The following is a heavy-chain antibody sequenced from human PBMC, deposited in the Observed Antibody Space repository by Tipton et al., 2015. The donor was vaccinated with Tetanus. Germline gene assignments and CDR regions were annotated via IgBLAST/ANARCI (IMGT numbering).Heavy chain of an antibody. CDR3: ARDRRGRDGYNLPDY. CDR2: ISGSGGST. CDR1: GFTFSSYA. Sequence: SLRLSCAASGFTFSSYAMSWVRQAPGKGLEWVSAISGSGGSTYYADSVKGRFTISRDNSKSTLSLQMNSLRTEDTAVYSCARDRRGRDGYNLPDYWGQGTLVTVSS. V-gene: IGHV3-23*01. D-gene: IGHD5-24*01. J-gene: IGHJ4*02.